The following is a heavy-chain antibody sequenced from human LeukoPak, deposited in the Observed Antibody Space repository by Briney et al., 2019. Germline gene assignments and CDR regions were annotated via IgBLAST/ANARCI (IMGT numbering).Heavy chain of an antibody. CDR3: ARNAPGYCSSTSCYPGGWFDP. CDR2: IYYSGST. D-gene: IGHD2-2*01. J-gene: IGHJ5*02. CDR1: GGSISSSSYY. V-gene: IGHV4-39*07. Sequence: SETLSLTCTVSGGSISSSSYYWGWIRQPPGKGLERIGSIYYSGSTYYNPSLKSRVTISVDTSKNQFSLKLSSVTAADTAVYYCARNAPGYCSSTSCYPGGWFDPWGQGTLVTVSS.